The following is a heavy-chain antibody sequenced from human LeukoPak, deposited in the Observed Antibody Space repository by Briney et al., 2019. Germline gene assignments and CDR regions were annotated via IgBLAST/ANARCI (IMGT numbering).Heavy chain of an antibody. CDR2: MSPNSGNT. Sequence: ASVTVSCTASGYTFTSYDINWMRQATGQGLELMGWMSPNSGNTGYAQKFQGRVTMTRDTSIGTAYLELSSLRSEDSAVYYCVRTPPNWGADFWGQGTLVTVSS. V-gene: IGHV1-8*01. CDR1: GYTFTSYD. CDR3: VRTPPNWGADF. J-gene: IGHJ4*02. D-gene: IGHD7-27*01.